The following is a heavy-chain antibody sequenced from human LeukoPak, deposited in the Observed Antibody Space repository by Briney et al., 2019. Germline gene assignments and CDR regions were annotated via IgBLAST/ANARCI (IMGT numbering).Heavy chain of an antibody. V-gene: IGHV1-18*01. Sequence: ASVTVSCKASGYTFTSYGISWVRQAPGQGLEWMGWISAYNGNTNYAQKLQGRVTMTTDTSTSTAYMELRSLRSDDTAVYYCARDWRFGWLAKYYFDYWGQGTLVTVSS. J-gene: IGHJ4*02. CDR1: GYTFTSYG. D-gene: IGHD3-10*01. CDR3: ARDWRFGWLAKYYFDY. CDR2: ISAYNGNT.